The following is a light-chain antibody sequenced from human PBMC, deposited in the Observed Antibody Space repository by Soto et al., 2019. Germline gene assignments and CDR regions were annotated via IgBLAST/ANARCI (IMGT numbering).Light chain of an antibody. CDR3: QHYFDVPFT. CDR2: WAS. CDR1: RSVLYKSNNKNH. J-gene: IGKJ4*01. V-gene: IGKV4-1*01. Sequence: DIVMTQSPDSLAVSLGERATMNCKCSRSVLYKSNNKNHLAWYQQKPGQPPQLIIYWASTRESGAPERFSGSGSGTDFTLTISSLEAEDVDFYWCQHYFDVPFTFGGGTKVDIK.